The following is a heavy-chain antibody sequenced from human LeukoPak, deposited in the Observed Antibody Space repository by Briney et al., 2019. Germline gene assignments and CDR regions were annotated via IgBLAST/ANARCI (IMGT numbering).Heavy chain of an antibody. J-gene: IGHJ5*02. CDR3: ARQGYDFWSGYYTTTSEVGWFDP. CDR2: INHSGSA. Sequence: PSETLSLTCAVSGGSFSGYYWTWIRQPPGKGLEWIGEINHSGSANYSPSLSSRVTISVDTSKNQFSLKLSSVTAADTAVYYCARQGYDFWSGYYTTTSEVGWFDPWGQGTLVTVSS. CDR1: GGSFSGYY. V-gene: IGHV4-34*01. D-gene: IGHD3-3*01.